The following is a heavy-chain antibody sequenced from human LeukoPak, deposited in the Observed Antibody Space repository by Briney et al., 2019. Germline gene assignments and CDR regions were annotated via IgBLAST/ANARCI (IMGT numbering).Heavy chain of an antibody. D-gene: IGHD2-21*02. V-gene: IGHV3-7*01. Sequence: GGSLRLSCAASGFTFSSSWMSWVRQAPGKGLEWVANIKPDGSEKFHVDSVKGRFTISGDNSKSSLSLQMNSLRAEDTAVYYCARYGLTAALDFWGQGTLVTVSS. CDR3: ARYGLTAALDF. CDR1: GFTFSSSW. CDR2: IKPDGSEK. J-gene: IGHJ4*02.